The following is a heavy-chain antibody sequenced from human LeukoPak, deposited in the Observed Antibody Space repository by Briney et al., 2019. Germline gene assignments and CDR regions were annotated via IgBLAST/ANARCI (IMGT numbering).Heavy chain of an antibody. CDR3: ARAAVVCDAFVI. D-gene: IGHD3-16*01. CDR1: GGSISSYY. V-gene: IGHV4-4*07. Sequence: SETLSLTCTASGGSISSYYWSWIRQPAGKGLEWIGRIYTSGSTNYNPSLKSRVTMSVDTSKNQFSLKLSSVTAADTAVYYCARAAVVCDAFVIWGQVPIVTVSS. CDR2: IYTSGST. J-gene: IGHJ3*02.